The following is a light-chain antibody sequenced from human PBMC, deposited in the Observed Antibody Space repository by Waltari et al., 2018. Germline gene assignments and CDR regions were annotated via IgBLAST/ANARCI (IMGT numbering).Light chain of an antibody. CDR3: QSYDNDNVV. CDR1: SGSIGSSY. V-gene: IGLV6-57*03. Sequence: NLILTQTHSVSESPGTTATISRTRSSGSIGSSYVQWYQQRPGSAPTTVLYEDDQRPSGVTDRFSGSIDSSSNSAYVTISGLKPEDEADYYCQSYDNDNVVFGGGTRLTVL. J-gene: IGLJ3*02. CDR2: EDD.